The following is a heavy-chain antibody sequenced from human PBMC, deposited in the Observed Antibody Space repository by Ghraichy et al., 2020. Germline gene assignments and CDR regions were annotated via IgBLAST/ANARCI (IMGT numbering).Heavy chain of an antibody. V-gene: IGHV4-61*01. Sequence: SETLSLTCTVSGGSVSSGSYYWSWIRQPPGKGLEWIGYIYYSGSTNYNPSLKSRVTISVDTSKNQFSLKLSSVTAADTAVYYCARDFTQSGRAFDIWGQGTMVTVSS. CDR2: IYYSGST. D-gene: IGHD3-10*01. CDR3: ARDFTQSGRAFDI. J-gene: IGHJ3*02. CDR1: GGSVSSGSYY.